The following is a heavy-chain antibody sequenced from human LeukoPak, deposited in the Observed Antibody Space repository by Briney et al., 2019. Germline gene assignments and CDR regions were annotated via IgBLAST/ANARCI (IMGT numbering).Heavy chain of an antibody. D-gene: IGHD1-26*01. CDR2: IYYSGST. CDR1: GGSINDYY. CDR3: ARWEPEYEAIDY. V-gene: IGHV4-59*08. Sequence: PSETLSLTCTVSGGSINDYYWSWIRQPPGKELEWIGYIYYSGSTNYNPSLKSRVTISVDTSKNQFSLKLSAVTAADTAVYYCARWEPEYEAIDYWGQGTLVTVSS. J-gene: IGHJ4*02.